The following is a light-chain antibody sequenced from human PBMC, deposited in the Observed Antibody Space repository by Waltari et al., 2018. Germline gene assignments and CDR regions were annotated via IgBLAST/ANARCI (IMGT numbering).Light chain of an antibody. J-gene: IGLJ3*02. V-gene: IGLV2-18*03. CDR2: EVS. Sequence: QSALTQPASVSGSPGQSITISCTGTSSDVGSYNRVCWYQQPPGPAPKLMIYEVSKRPSGMSIRFSGSKSGNTASLTTSGLQAEDEADYFCSSYTSSSTWVFGGGTKLTVL. CDR1: SSDVGSYNR. CDR3: SSYTSSSTWV.